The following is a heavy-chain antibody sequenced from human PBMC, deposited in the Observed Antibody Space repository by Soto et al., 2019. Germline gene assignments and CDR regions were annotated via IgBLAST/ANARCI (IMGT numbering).Heavy chain of an antibody. CDR2: INHSGST. V-gene: IGHV4-34*01. D-gene: IGHD2-2*01. Sequence: SETLSLTCAVYGGSFSGYYWSWIRQPPGKGLEWIGEINHSGSTNYNPSLKSRVTISVDTSKNQFSLKLSSVTAAGTAVYYCARGRGYCSSTSCYFYYGMDVWGQGTTVTVSS. J-gene: IGHJ6*02. CDR3: ARGRGYCSSTSCYFYYGMDV. CDR1: GGSFSGYY.